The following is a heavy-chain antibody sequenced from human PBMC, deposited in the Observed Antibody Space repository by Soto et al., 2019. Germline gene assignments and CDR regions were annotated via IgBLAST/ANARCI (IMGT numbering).Heavy chain of an antibody. D-gene: IGHD1-20*01. Sequence: GGSLRLSCAASGFTFDDYAMHWVRQAPGKGLEWVSGISWNSGSIGYADSVKGRFTISRDNAKNSLYLQMNSLRAEDTALYYCAKGALSLITGNWYFDLWGRGTLVTVSS. CDR3: AKGALSLITGNWYFDL. CDR1: GFTFDDYA. CDR2: ISWNSGSI. V-gene: IGHV3-9*01. J-gene: IGHJ2*01.